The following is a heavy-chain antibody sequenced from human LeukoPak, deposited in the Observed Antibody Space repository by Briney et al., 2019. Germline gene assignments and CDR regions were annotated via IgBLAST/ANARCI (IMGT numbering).Heavy chain of an antibody. V-gene: IGHV4-59*01. CDR3: ARDGGIAAAGPQYFQH. CDR2: IYYSGST. D-gene: IGHD6-13*01. CDR1: GGSISSYF. Sequence: KPSETLSLTCTVSGGSISSYFWSWIRQPPGKGLEWIGYIYYSGSTNYNPSLKSRVTISVDTSKNQFSLKLSSVTAADTAVYYCARDGGIAAAGPQYFQHWGQGTLVTVSS. J-gene: IGHJ1*01.